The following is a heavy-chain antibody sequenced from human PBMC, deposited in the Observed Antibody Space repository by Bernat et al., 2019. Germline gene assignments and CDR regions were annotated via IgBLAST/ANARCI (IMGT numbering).Heavy chain of an antibody. V-gene: IGHV3-74*01. D-gene: IGHD3-10*01. CDR2: VNIAGSNT. CDR3: ARYYGSGTYAVDY. J-gene: IGHJ4*02. CDR1: GFTFSSYY. Sequence: EVQLVESGGGLVQPGGSLRLSCAASGFTFSSYYMHWVRQAPGRGLVWVSRVNIAGSNTGYADSVKGRFTISSDNAKNTLYLQMNTLRAEDTAVYYCARYYGSGTYAVDYWGQGTLVTVSS.